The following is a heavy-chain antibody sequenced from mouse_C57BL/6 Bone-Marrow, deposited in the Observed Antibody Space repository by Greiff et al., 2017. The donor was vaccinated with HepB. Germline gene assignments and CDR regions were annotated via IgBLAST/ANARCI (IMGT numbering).Heavy chain of an antibody. D-gene: IGHD2-1*01. J-gene: IGHJ1*03. Sequence: EVKLMESGGGLVQPGGSLKLSCAASGFTFSDYYMYWVRQTPEKRLEWVAYISNGGGSTYYPDTVKGRFTISRDNAKNTLYLQMSRLKSEDTAMYYCARQTTMANWYFDVWGTGTTVTVSS. CDR3: ARQTTMANWYFDV. V-gene: IGHV5-12*01. CDR2: ISNGGGST. CDR1: GFTFSDYY.